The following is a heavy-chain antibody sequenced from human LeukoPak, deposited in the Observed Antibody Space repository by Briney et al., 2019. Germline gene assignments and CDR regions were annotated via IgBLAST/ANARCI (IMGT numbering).Heavy chain of an antibody. CDR1: GFTFSSYG. CDR2: ISYDGSNK. J-gene: IGHJ4*02. CDR3: AKVDYGGNSGVDY. Sequence: GGSLRLSCAASGFTFSSYGMHWVRQAPGKGLEWVAVISYDGSNKYYADSVKGRFTISRDNSKNTLYLQMNSLRAEDTAVYYCAKVDYGGNSGVDYWGQGTLVTVS. D-gene: IGHD4-23*01. V-gene: IGHV3-30*18.